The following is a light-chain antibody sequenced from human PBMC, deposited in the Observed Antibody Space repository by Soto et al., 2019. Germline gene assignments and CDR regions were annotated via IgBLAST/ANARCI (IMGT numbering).Light chain of an antibody. CDR3: SSYTSSSNYV. CDR2: EVS. J-gene: IGLJ1*01. CDR1: SSDVGGYNY. Sequence: QSALTQPASVSGSPGQLITISCTGTSSDVGGYNYVSWYQQHPGKAPKLMIYEVSNRPSGVSNRFSGSKSGNTASLTISGLQAEDEADYYCSSYTSSSNYVFGNGTKVTV. V-gene: IGLV2-14*01.